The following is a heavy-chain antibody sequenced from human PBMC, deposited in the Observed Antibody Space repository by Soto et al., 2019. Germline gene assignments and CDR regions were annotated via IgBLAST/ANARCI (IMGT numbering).Heavy chain of an antibody. Sequence: SETLSLTCTVSGGSIRSGGNYWSWIRQTPGKGLEWIGYIYYRGSTYYNQSLKSRVTISVDTSMNQFSLTLTSVTAADTAVYYCARDPARGGGSYLGYFDYWGQGTPVTVS. D-gene: IGHD3-10*01. CDR3: ARDPARGGGSYLGYFDY. CDR2: IYYRGST. V-gene: IGHV4-30-4*01. CDR1: GGSIRSGGNY. J-gene: IGHJ4*02.